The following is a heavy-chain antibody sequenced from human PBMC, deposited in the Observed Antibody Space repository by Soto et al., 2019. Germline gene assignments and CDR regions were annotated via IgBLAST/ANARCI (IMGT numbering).Heavy chain of an antibody. CDR1: GQSFSGHS. Sequence: QVQLQQWGAGLVKSSATLSLSCAVYGQSFSGHSWAWIRQPQGKGLEWIGEINESGSTYYKPSLKSRVTISTDTSKNQFSLKLSSVSAADTAAYFCARGSGIVALPGELEDVNYDYWGQGTLVNVSS. CDR3: ARGSGIVALPGELEDVNYDY. V-gene: IGHV4-34*01. D-gene: IGHD1-1*01. J-gene: IGHJ4*02. CDR2: INESGST.